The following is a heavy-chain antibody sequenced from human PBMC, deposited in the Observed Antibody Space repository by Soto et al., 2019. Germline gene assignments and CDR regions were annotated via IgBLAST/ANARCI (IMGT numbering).Heavy chain of an antibody. D-gene: IGHD2-15*01. Sequence: EVQLLESGGGLVQPGGSLRLSCAASGFTFSSYAMSWVRQAPGKGLEWVSAISGSGGSTYCADSVKGRFTISRDNSKNTLYLQMNSLRAEDTAVYYCAKDRYCSGGSCYSEWAFDIWGQGTMLTVSS. J-gene: IGHJ3*02. CDR2: ISGSGGST. V-gene: IGHV3-23*01. CDR3: AKDRYCSGGSCYSEWAFDI. CDR1: GFTFSSYA.